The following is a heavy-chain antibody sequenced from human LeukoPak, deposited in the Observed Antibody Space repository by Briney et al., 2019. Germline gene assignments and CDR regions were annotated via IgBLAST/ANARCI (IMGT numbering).Heavy chain of an antibody. Sequence: PGGSLRLSCAASGFTFSSYSMNWVRQAPGKGLEWVSYISSSSSTIYYADSVKGRFTISRDNAKNSLYLQMNSLRAEDTAVYYCASTDQTGSRYYYYYYMDVWGKGTTVTVSS. CDR2: ISSSSSTI. CDR3: ASTDQTGSRYYYYYYMDV. D-gene: IGHD3-9*01. CDR1: GFTFSSYS. V-gene: IGHV3-48*01. J-gene: IGHJ6*03.